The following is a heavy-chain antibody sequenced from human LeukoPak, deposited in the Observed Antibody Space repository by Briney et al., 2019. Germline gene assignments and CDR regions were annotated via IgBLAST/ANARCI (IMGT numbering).Heavy chain of an antibody. J-gene: IGHJ4*02. CDR3: ATATAGYFDY. V-gene: IGHV1-18*01. CDR2: ISAYNGNT. D-gene: IGHD6-13*01. CDR1: GYTFTSYG. Sequence: ASVTVSCKASGYTFTSYGISWVRQAPGQGLEWMGWISAYNGNTNYAQKLQGRVTMTTDTSTSTAYMELSSLRSEDTAVYYCATATAGYFDYWGQGTLVTVSS.